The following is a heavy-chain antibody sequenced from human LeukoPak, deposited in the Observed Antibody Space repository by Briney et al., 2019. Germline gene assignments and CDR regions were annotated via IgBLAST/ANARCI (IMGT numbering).Heavy chain of an antibody. Sequence: ASVKVSCKASGYTFVAYFMHWARQAPGQGLEWMGWINPNNGDTDSAQKFKGRVTMTRDTSISTVYMELTRLTSDDTAVYFCARDGALWVGDFTFYFDSWGQGSLVTVSS. CDR1: GYTFVAYF. V-gene: IGHV1-2*02. CDR3: ARDGALWVGDFTFYFDS. J-gene: IGHJ4*02. D-gene: IGHD3-10*01. CDR2: INPNNGDT.